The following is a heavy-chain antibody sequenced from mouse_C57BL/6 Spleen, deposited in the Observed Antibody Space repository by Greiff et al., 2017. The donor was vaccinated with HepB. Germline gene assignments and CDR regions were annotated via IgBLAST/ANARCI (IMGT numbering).Heavy chain of an antibody. V-gene: IGHV1-55*01. CDR2: IHPGSGST. D-gene: IGHD1-1*01. J-gene: IGHJ2*01. Sequence: QVQLQQPGAELVKPGASVKMSCKASGYTFTSYWITWVKQRPGQGLEWIGDIHPGSGSTNYNEKFKSKATLTVDTSSSTAYMQLSSLTSEDSAVYYCARISTTVVATFDYWGQGTTLTVSS. CDR1: GYTFTSYW. CDR3: ARISTTVVATFDY.